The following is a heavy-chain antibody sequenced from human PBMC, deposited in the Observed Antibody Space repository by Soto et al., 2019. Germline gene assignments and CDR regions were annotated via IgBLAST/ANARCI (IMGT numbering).Heavy chain of an antibody. CDR1: GYTFTSYG. CDR2: ISGYNGNT. V-gene: IGHV1-18*01. CDR3: ASVTYYYYGMDV. J-gene: IGHJ6*02. Sequence: QVELVQSGAEVKKPGASVKVSCKASGYTFTSYGISWVRQAPGQGLEWMGWISGYNGNTNYAQKLQGRVTMTPDTSTRTAYMELRSLISDDTPVYYCASVTYYYYGMDVWGQGTTLTVSS. D-gene: IGHD2-21*02.